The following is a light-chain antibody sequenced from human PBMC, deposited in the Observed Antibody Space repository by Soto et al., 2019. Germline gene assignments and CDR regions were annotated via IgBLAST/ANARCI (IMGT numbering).Light chain of an antibody. J-gene: IGLJ7*01. V-gene: IGLV1-47*01. CDR1: SSNIVNNF. CDR2: SDN. CDR3: APWDESRSGFVV. Sequence: QSVLTQPPSVSGTPGQRVTISCSGSSSNIVNNFVYWYQHLPGAAPTLVVYSDNHRPSGVPVRFSGSKSGTSASLTISGLRYDDEATYYCAPWDESRSGFVVFGGGTQLTVL.